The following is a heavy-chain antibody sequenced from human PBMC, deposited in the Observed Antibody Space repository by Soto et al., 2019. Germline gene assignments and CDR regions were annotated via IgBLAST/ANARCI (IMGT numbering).Heavy chain of an antibody. CDR3: AREAHSLAAAYWFDP. J-gene: IGHJ5*02. Sequence: QVQLVQSGAEVKKPGASVKVSCKASGYTFTRYGISWVRQAPGQGLEWMGWISAYNGNTNYAQKLQGRVTITTDTSTSTAYMELRSLRSDDTAVYYCAREAHSLAAAYWFDPWGQGTLVTVSS. CDR1: GYTFTRYG. D-gene: IGHD6-13*01. CDR2: ISAYNGNT. V-gene: IGHV1-18*01.